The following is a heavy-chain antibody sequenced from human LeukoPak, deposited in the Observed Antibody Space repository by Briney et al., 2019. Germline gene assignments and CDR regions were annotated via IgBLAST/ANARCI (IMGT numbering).Heavy chain of an antibody. V-gene: IGHV4-34*01. CDR1: GGSFSGYY. CDR2: INHSGST. D-gene: IGHD5-12*01. J-gene: IGHJ3*02. Sequence: PSETLSLTCAVYGGSFSGYYWSWIRQPPGKGLEWIGEINHSGSTYYNPSLQSRVTISLDRSKNQFSLKLSSMTAADTAVYYCASGNTGYDRDSFDIWGQGTMVTVSS. CDR3: ASGNTGYDRDSFDI.